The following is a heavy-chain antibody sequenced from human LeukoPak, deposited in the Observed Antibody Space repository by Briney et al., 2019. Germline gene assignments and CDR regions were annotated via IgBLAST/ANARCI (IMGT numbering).Heavy chain of an antibody. CDR2: LNPNSGGT. V-gene: IGHV1-2*02. J-gene: IGHJ4*02. CDR3: ARGDYGDYVIY. CDR1: GYTFTGYF. Sequence: ASVKVSCKASGYTFTGYFLHWVRQAPGQGLEWMGWLNPNSGGTNYAQNFQGRVTMTRDTSISTAYMELSSLRSDDTAVYYCARGDYGDYVIYWGQGTLVTVSS. D-gene: IGHD4-17*01.